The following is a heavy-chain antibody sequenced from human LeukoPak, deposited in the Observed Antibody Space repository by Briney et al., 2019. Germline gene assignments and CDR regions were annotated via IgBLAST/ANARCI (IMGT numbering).Heavy chain of an antibody. CDR2: ISGSGGST. V-gene: IGHV3-23*01. J-gene: IGHJ4*02. D-gene: IGHD2-8*01. Sequence: GGSLRLSCAASGFTFSSYAMSWVRQAPGKGLEWVSAISGSGGSTYYADSVKGRFTTSRDNSKNTVYLQMNSLRAEDTAVYYCAKDRSRINDVCHGDFDYWGQGTLVTVSS. CDR1: GFTFSSYA. CDR3: AKDRSRINDVCHGDFDY.